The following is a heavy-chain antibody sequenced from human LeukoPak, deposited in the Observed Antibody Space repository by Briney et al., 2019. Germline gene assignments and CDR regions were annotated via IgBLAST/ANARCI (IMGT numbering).Heavy chain of an antibody. CDR3: AKSSSGWSNWFDP. D-gene: IGHD6-19*01. CDR1: GFTFSDYE. CDR2: ISGSGSST. Sequence: GGSLRLSCAASGFTFSDYEMTWVRQAPGKGLEWVSAISGSGSSTYYADSVKGRFTISRDNSKNTLYLQMNSLRAEDTAVYYCAKSSSGWSNWFDPWGQGTLVTVSS. V-gene: IGHV3-23*01. J-gene: IGHJ5*02.